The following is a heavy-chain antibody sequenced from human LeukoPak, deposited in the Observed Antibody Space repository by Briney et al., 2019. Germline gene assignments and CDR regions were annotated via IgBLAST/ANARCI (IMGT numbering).Heavy chain of an antibody. V-gene: IGHV1-18*01. Sequence: ASVKVSCKASGYTFTSYGISWVRQAPGQGLEWKGWISAYNGNTNYAQKLQGRVTMTTDTSTSTAYMELRSLRSDDTAVYYCARDDYYGSGSYYLFDYWGQGTLVTVSS. J-gene: IGHJ4*02. D-gene: IGHD3-10*01. CDR2: ISAYNGNT. CDR1: GYTFTSYG. CDR3: ARDDYYGSGSYYLFDY.